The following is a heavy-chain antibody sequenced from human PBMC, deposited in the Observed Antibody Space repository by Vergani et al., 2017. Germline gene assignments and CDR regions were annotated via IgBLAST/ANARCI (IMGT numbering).Heavy chain of an antibody. J-gene: IGHJ6*02. D-gene: IGHD2-15*01. CDR1: GFTFSSYA. V-gene: IGHV3-23*01. CDR3: AKARDPNCKGDNCYSYYYDLDL. CDR2: ISGSGGNT. Sequence: EVQLLESGGGLVQPGGSLRLSCAASGFTFSSYAMSWVRQAPGQGLEWVSAISGSGGNTFYTDSVKGQFTISRDNSKDTLYLQMNSLRVEDTAIYYYAKARDPNCKGDNCYSYYYDLDLWGQGTTVTVSS.